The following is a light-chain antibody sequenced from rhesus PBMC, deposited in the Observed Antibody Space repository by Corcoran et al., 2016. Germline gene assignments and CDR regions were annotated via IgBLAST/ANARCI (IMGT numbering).Light chain of an antibody. CDR2: EAS. CDR3: QQYSNWPQT. J-gene: IGKJ1*01. Sequence: EIVLTQSPATLSLSPGERATLSCRASQSVSSSLAWYQQKPGQAPRLRIYEASRRATGIPERFSGSGSGTDFTLTISSLEPEDVGVYYCQQYSNWPQTFGQGTKVEIK. CDR1: QSVSSS. V-gene: IGKV3-35*01.